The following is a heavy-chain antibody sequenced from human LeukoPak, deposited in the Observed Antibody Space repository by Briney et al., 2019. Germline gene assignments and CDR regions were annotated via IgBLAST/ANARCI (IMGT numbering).Heavy chain of an antibody. J-gene: IGHJ6*03. D-gene: IGHD6-13*01. Sequence: ASVKVSCKASGYTFTGYYMHWVRQAPGQGLEWMGWINPNSGGTNYAQKFQGRVTMTRDTSISTAYMELSRLRSDDTAVYYCARSPRSGLDSSSHFPYYYMDVRGKGTTVTISS. V-gene: IGHV1-2*02. CDR1: GYTFTGYY. CDR2: INPNSGGT. CDR3: ARSPRSGLDSSSHFPYYYMDV.